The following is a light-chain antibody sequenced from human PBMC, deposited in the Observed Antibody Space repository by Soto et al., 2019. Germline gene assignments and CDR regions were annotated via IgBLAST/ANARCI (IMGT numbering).Light chain of an antibody. CDR2: AAS. Sequence: DIQMTQSPSSLSASVGERVTITCRASQNLGVYLNWYQQKPGKAPKLLIYAASSLQSGVSSRFSGSGSATDFTLTISSLLPEDFATYYCHQSHSVPGTFGQGTKVDIK. J-gene: IGKJ1*01. CDR3: HQSHSVPGT. V-gene: IGKV1-39*01. CDR1: QNLGVY.